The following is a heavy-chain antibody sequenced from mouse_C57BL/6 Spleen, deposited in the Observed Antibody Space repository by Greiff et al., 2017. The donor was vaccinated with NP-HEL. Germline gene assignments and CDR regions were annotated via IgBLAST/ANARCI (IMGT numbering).Heavy chain of an antibody. CDR1: GYTFTSYW. Sequence: QVQLQQPGAELVRPGTSVKLSCKASGYTFTSYWMHWVKQRPGQGLEWIGVIDPSDSYTNYNQKFKGKATLTVDTSSSTAYMQLSSLTSEDSAVYYCAIYYGSNYWGQGTTLTVSS. J-gene: IGHJ2*01. D-gene: IGHD1-1*01. CDR3: AIYYGSNY. CDR2: IDPSDSYT. V-gene: IGHV1-59*01.